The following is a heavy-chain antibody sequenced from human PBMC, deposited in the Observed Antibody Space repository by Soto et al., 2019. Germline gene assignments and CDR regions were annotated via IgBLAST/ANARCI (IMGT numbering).Heavy chain of an antibody. Sequence: QITLKESGPTLVKPTQTLTLTCTFSGFSLSTSGVGVGWIRQPPGKALEWLALIYWDDDKRYSPSLKSRLTITKDTSKNPLGLTMTTMDPVDTATYYGAHRDGVRGFDYWGQGTLVTVSS. J-gene: IGHJ4*02. V-gene: IGHV2-5*02. CDR3: AHRDGVRGFDY. D-gene: IGHD3-3*01. CDR1: GFSLSTSGVG. CDR2: IYWDDDK.